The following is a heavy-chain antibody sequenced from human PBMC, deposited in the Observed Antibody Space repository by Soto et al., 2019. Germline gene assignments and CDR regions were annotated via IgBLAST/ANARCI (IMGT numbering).Heavy chain of an antibody. CDR3: ARGHSLPYIVGALTFEF. CDR2: ISGYNGNT. D-gene: IGHD1-26*01. Sequence: ASVKVSSKASGYNIITYALSSLRQAPGQAPEWMGWISGYNGNTNYPPNFQGRVSMTIDIFTTTTSMELRSLRSDDTAVYYCARGHSLPYIVGALTFEFLVQGNPVTGTS. CDR1: GYNIITYA. J-gene: IGHJ4*02. V-gene: IGHV1-18*01.